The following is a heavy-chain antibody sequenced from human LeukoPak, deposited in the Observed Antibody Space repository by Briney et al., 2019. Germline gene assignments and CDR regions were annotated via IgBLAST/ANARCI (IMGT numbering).Heavy chain of an antibody. V-gene: IGHV3-21*01. J-gene: IGHJ4*02. D-gene: IGHD1-26*01. CDR2: ISSSNSYI. Sequence: GGSLRLSCAASGFTFSSYSMNWVRQAPGKGLEWVSSISSSNSYIYYADSVKGRFTISRDNAKISLYLQMNSLRADDTAVYYCARDGIVGATAFDYWGQGTLVTVSS. CDR3: ARDGIVGATAFDY. CDR1: GFTFSSYS.